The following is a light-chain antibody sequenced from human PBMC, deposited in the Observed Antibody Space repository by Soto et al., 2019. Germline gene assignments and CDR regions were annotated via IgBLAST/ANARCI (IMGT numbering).Light chain of an antibody. J-gene: IGLJ1*01. CDR3: ASYAGGNQV. CDR2: TNN. Sequence: QSVLTQPPSASGTPGQRVTISCSGSSSNIGSNFVYWYQHLPGTAPKLLIYTNNQRPSGVPDRFSGSKSGNTASLTVSGLLPEDEADYYCASYAGGNQVFGTGTKVTVL. V-gene: IGLV1-47*02. CDR1: SSNIGSNF.